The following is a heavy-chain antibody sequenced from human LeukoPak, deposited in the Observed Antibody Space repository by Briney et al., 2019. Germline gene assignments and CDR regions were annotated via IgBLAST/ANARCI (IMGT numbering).Heavy chain of an antibody. V-gene: IGHV3-23*01. D-gene: IGHD4-17*01. Sequence: PGGSLRLSCAASGFTFSSYAIGWVRQAPGKGLEWVSGISSSAGNTNYADSVKGRFTISRDNSKNTLYLQMNSLRVEDTAVYYCAKAQLRVTTGIDNWGQGTLVTVSS. J-gene: IGHJ4*02. CDR2: ISSSAGNT. CDR1: GFTFSSYA. CDR3: AKAQLRVTTGIDN.